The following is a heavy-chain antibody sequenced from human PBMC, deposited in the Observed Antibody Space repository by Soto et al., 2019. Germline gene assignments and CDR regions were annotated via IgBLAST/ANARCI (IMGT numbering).Heavy chain of an antibody. J-gene: IGHJ6*02. Sequence: ASVKVSCKASGYTFTSYGISWVRQAPGQGLEWMGWISAYNGNTNYAQKLQGRVTMTTDTSTSTAYMELSSLRSDDTAVYYCARDWLGYCSSTSCYPYGMDVWGQGTTVTVSS. CDR2: ISAYNGNT. V-gene: IGHV1-18*01. CDR3: ARDWLGYCSSTSCYPYGMDV. D-gene: IGHD2-2*01. CDR1: GYTFTSYG.